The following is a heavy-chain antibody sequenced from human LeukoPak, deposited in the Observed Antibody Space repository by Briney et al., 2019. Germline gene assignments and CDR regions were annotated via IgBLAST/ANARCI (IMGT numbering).Heavy chain of an antibody. CDR2: ISGSSTYI. CDR3: ARAFSGGSAFDI. V-gene: IGHV3-21*06. J-gene: IGHJ3*02. Sequence: PGGSLRLSCAASGFTFSTSSMNWVRQAPGKGLEWVSSISGSSTYIYNADSVKGRFTISRDNAKNSLYLQMNSLRVEDTAVYYCARAFSGGSAFDIWGQGTTVTVSS. D-gene: IGHD1-26*01. CDR1: GFTFSTSS.